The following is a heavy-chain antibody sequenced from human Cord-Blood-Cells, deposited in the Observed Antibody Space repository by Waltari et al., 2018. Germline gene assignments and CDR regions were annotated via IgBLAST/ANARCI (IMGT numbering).Heavy chain of an antibody. CDR3: ARPGTTGTTGFDY. V-gene: IGHV4-39*07. CDR1: GGSISSSSYY. Sequence: QLQLQESGPGLVKPSETLSLTCTVSGGSISSSSYYWGWIRQPPGKGLEWIGSIYYSGSTYSNPSLKSRVTISVDTSKNQFSLKLSSVTAADTAVYYCARPGTTGTTGFDYWGQGTLVTVSS. J-gene: IGHJ4*02. CDR2: IYYSGST. D-gene: IGHD1-1*01.